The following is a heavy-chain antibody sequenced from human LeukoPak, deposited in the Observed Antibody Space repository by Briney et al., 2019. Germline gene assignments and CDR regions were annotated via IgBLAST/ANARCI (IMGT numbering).Heavy chain of an antibody. CDR2: IHYSGST. V-gene: IGHV4-59*08. CDR3: ARHFHDSSGYYDDY. J-gene: IGHJ4*02. Sequence: SETLSLTCTVSGGSISSYYWGWIRQPPGKGLEWIGNIHYSGSTNYNPFLESRVTISIDTSKNQFSLKLSSVTAADTAVYYCARHFHDSSGYYDDYWGQGTLVTVSS. D-gene: IGHD3-22*01. CDR1: GGSISSYY.